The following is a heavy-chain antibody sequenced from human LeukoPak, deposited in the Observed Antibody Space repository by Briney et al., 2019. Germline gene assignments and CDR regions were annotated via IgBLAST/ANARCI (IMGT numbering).Heavy chain of an antibody. CDR3: AREGVHCSGGSCLKAY. J-gene: IGHJ4*02. Sequence: GGSLRLSCAASGFTFSTYWMSWVRQAPGKGLEWVANIKKDGSEKYYMDSVKGRFTISGDNAENSVYLQVNSLRAEDTAVYFCAREGVHCSGGSCLKAYWGQGTQVTVSS. CDR2: IKKDGSEK. V-gene: IGHV3-7*03. CDR1: GFTFSTYW. D-gene: IGHD2-15*01.